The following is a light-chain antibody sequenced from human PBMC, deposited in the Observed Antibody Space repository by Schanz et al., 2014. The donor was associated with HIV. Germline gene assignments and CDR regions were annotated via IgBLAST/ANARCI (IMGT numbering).Light chain of an antibody. J-gene: IGLJ1*01. Sequence: QSALTQPPSASGSPGQSVTISCTGTSSDVGGYNYVSWYQQHPGKAPKLMIYEVNKRPSGVPDRFSGSKSGNTASLTVSGLQAEDEGDFYCSSYTSISTLVFGTGTKVTVL. CDR3: SSYTSISTLV. CDR2: EVN. V-gene: IGLV2-8*01. CDR1: SSDVGGYNY.